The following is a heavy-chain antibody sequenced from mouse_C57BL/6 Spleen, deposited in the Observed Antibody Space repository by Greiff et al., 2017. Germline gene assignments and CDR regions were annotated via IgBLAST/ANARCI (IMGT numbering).Heavy chain of an antibody. V-gene: IGHV1-9*01. Sequence: VQLVESGAELMKPGASVKLSCKATGYTFTGYWIGWVKQRPGHGLEWIGEILPGSGSTNYNAKFKGKATFTAETSSNTAYMQLSSLTTSDSAVYYCARRGVITTVVAHYYAMDDWGQGTSVTVSS. CDR2: ILPGSGST. CDR1: GYTFTGYW. J-gene: IGHJ4*01. D-gene: IGHD1-1*01. CDR3: ARRGVITTVVAHYYAMDD.